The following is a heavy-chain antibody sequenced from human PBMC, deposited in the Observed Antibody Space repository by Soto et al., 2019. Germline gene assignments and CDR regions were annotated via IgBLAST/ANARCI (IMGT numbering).Heavy chain of an antibody. J-gene: IGHJ4*02. Sequence: GGSLRLSCAASGFTFSSYAMHWVRQAPGKGLEWVAVISYDGSNKYYADSVKGRFTISRDNSKNTLYLQMNSLRAEDTAVYYCARDLSRFLEWFRPHDYWGQGTLVTVSS. CDR1: GFTFSSYA. CDR3: ARDLSRFLEWFRPHDY. D-gene: IGHD3-3*01. CDR2: ISYDGSNK. V-gene: IGHV3-30-3*01.